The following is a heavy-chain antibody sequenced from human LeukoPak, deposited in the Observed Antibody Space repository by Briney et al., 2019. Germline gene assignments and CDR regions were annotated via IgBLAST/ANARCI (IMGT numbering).Heavy chain of an antibody. V-gene: IGHV3-30*02. Sequence: PGGSLRLSCAASGFTFSSYGMHWVRQAPGKGLEWVAFIRYDGSNKYYADSVKGRFTISRDNSKNTLYLQMNSLRAEDTAVYYCAKDGYGSGSYQDFDYWGQGTLVTVSS. CDR1: GFTFSSYG. J-gene: IGHJ4*02. CDR2: IRYDGSNK. CDR3: AKDGYGSGSYQDFDY. D-gene: IGHD3-10*01.